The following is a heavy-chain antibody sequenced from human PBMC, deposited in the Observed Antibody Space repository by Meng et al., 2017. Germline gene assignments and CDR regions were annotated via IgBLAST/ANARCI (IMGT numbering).Heavy chain of an antibody. V-gene: IGHV3-33*01. J-gene: IGHJ3*02. D-gene: IGHD6-13*01. CDR3: ARDLRLEAAAGNGPDAFDI. Sequence: GESLKISCAASGFTFSSYGMHWVRQAPGKGLEWVAVIWYDGSNKYYADSVKGRFTISRDNSKNTLYLQMNSLRAEDTAVYYCARDLRLEAAAGNGPDAFDIWGHGTMVTVSS. CDR2: IWYDGSNK. CDR1: GFTFSSYG.